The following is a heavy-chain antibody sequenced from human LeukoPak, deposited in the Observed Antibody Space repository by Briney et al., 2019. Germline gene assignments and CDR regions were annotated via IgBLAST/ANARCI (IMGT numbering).Heavy chain of an antibody. CDR1: GGSISSGGYY. D-gene: IGHD2-2*01. CDR2: IYYSGST. V-gene: IGHV4-31*03. CDR3: ARVSGSSAYYFDH. J-gene: IGHJ4*02. Sequence: SETLSLTCTVSGGSISSGGYYWSWIRQHPGKGLEWIGYIYYSGSTYYNPSLKSRVTISVDTSKNQFSLKLSSVTAADTAVYYCARVSGSSAYYFDHWGQGTLVTVSS.